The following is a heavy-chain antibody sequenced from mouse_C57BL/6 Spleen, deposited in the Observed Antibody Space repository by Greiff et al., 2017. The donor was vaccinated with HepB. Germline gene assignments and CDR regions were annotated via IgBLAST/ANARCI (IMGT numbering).Heavy chain of an antibody. J-gene: IGHJ3*01. V-gene: IGHV1-82*01. CDR2: IYPGDGDT. CDR1: GYAFSSSW. Sequence: VQLQQSGPELVKPGASVKISCKASGYAFSSSWMNWVKQRPGKGLEWIGRIYPGDGDTNYNGKFKGKATLTADKSSSTAYMQLSSLTSEDSAVYFCARKIGGGYYDYDGAWFAYWGQGTLVTVSA. D-gene: IGHD2-4*01. CDR3: ARKIGGGYYDYDGAWFAY.